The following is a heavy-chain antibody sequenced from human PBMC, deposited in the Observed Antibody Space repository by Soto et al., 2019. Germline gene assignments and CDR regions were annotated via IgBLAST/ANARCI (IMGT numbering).Heavy chain of an antibody. CDR2: IYYGGTT. D-gene: IGHD2-2*01. Sequence: QVQLQESGPGLVKPSEALSLTCTVSGGSLSGYYWSWIRQPPGKGLEWIGYIYYGGTTNYNPSVESRXXLXVXXSQNQFSLKLTSVTAADTAVYYCARVQTRGDAFDIWGQGTMVTVSS. J-gene: IGHJ3*02. CDR3: ARVQTRGDAFDI. CDR1: GGSLSGYY. V-gene: IGHV4-59*08.